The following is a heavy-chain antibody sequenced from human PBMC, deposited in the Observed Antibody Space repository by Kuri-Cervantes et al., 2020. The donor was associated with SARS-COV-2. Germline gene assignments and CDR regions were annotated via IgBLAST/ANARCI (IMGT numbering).Heavy chain of an antibody. Sequence: GGSLRLSCAASGFTFSSYSMNWVRQAPGKGLEWVSYISSSGSTIYYADSVKGRFTISRDNAKNSLYLQMNSLRAEDTAVYYCARADFDFWSGYYIDYWGQGTLVTVSS. CDR1: GFTFSSYS. CDR2: ISSSGSTI. J-gene: IGHJ4*02. CDR3: ARADFDFWSGYYIDY. V-gene: IGHV3-48*04. D-gene: IGHD3-3*01.